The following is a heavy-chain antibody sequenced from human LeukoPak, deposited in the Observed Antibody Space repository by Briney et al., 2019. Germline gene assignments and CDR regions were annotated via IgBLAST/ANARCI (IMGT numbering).Heavy chain of an antibody. Sequence: GGSLRLSCAASGFTFSSYSINWVRQAPGEGLEWLSYISSSSSTIYNADSVKGRFTISRDNAKKSLYLQMNSLRAEDTAVYYCARDRHYYDSSGYPFDSWGQGTLVTVSS. CDR1: GFTFSSYS. D-gene: IGHD3-22*01. J-gene: IGHJ4*02. V-gene: IGHV3-48*01. CDR2: ISSSSSTI. CDR3: ARDRHYYDSSGYPFDS.